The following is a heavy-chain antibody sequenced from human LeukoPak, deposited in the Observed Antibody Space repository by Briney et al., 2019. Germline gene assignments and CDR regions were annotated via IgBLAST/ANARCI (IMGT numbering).Heavy chain of an antibody. V-gene: IGHV1-2*02. CDR3: ASESPGTSYFDY. CDR1: GYTFTDCY. Sequence: GAPVKVSCKAFGYTFTDCYIHRVRQAPGQGLEWMGWINPNNGDTNSAQKFQGRVTMTRDTSISTAYMELTRLGSDDTAVYSCASESPGTSYFDYWGQGTQVTVSS. J-gene: IGHJ4*02. CDR2: INPNNGDT.